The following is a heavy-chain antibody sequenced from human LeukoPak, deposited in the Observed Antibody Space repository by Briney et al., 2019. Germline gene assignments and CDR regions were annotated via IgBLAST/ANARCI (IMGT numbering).Heavy chain of an antibody. J-gene: IGHJ4*02. CDR2: IYTSGST. CDR1: GGSISSGSYY. Sequence: SETLSLTCTVSGGSISSGSYYWSWIRQPAGKGLEWIGRIYTSGSTNYNPSLKSRVTISVDTSKNQFSLKLTSVTAADTAIYYCARGSGSYYVSFDYWGQGTLVTVSS. V-gene: IGHV4-61*02. D-gene: IGHD1-26*01. CDR3: ARGSGSYYVSFDY.